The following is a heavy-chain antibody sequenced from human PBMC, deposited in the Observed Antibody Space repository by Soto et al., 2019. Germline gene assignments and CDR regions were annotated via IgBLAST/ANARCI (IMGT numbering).Heavy chain of an antibody. Sequence: SETLSLTCSVSGGTISGYYWTWIRQPAGKGLEWIGRIYSSGNTKYNPSLQSRVTMSLDTSNNQFSLRLTSVTAADTAVYYCARGQRFSDWFDPWGQGTLVTVS. D-gene: IGHD3-3*01. CDR1: GGTISGYY. CDR2: IYSSGNT. J-gene: IGHJ5*02. V-gene: IGHV4-4*07. CDR3: ARGQRFSDWFDP.